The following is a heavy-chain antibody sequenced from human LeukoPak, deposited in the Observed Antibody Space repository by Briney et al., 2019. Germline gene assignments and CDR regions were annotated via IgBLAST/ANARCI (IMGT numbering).Heavy chain of an antibody. CDR1: GFTFNNYA. Sequence: GGSLRLSCTASGFTFNNYAMSWVRQAPGKGLEWVASIGIDGEETYYADSVKGRFTISRDKSKSTLALQMKSLRVEDTAIYYCAKDVISMNGIWHPFDIWGQGTMVTVSS. CDR3: AKDVISMNGIWHPFDI. CDR2: IGIDGEET. V-gene: IGHV3-23*01. D-gene: IGHD3-3*02. J-gene: IGHJ3*02.